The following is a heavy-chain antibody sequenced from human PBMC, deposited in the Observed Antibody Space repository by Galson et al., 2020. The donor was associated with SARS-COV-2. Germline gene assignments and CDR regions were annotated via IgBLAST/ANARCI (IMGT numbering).Heavy chain of an antibody. J-gene: IGHJ6*02. D-gene: IGHD6-13*01. CDR2: IYYSGST. V-gene: IGHV4-59*01. CDR1: GGSISSYY. CDR3: ARDRLRGEGWVAAAGHLLDYGMDV. Sequence: SETLSLTCTVSGGSISSYYWSWIRQPPGKGLEWIGYIYYSGSTNYNPSLKSRVTISVDTSKNQFSLKLSSVTAADTAVYYCARDRLRGEGWVAAAGHLLDYGMDVWGQGTTVTVSS.